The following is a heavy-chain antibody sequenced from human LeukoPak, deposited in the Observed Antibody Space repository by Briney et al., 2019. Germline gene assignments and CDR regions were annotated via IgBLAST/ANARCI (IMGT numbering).Heavy chain of an antibody. D-gene: IGHD3-22*01. CDR2: INPNSGGT. CDR3: ATSRGSSGPKPLDY. Sequence: VSVKVSCKASGYTFTGYYMHWVRQAPGQGLEWMGWINPNSGGTNYAQKFQGRVTMTRDTSISTAYMELSRLRSDDTAVYYCATSRGSSGPKPLDYWGQGTLVTVSS. J-gene: IGHJ4*02. V-gene: IGHV1-2*02. CDR1: GYTFTGYY.